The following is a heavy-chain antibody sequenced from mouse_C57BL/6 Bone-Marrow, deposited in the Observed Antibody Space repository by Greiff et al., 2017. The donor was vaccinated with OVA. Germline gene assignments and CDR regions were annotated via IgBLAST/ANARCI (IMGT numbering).Heavy chain of an antibody. CDR2: ISSGSSTN. D-gene: IGHD1-1*01. V-gene: IGHV5-17*01. CDR1: GFTFSDYG. Sequence: DVKLVESGGGLVKPGGSLKLSCAASGFTFSDYGMHWVRQAPEKGLEWVAYISSGSSTNYYADTVKGRNTISRDNAKNTLFLQMTSLRSENTAMDDCAVFYGGSRGAIDYWGQGTSVTVSS. CDR3: AVFYGGSRGAIDY. J-gene: IGHJ4*01.